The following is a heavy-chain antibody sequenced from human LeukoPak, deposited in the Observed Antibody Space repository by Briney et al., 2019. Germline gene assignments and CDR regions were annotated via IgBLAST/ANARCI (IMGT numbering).Heavy chain of an antibody. Sequence: PGGSLRLSCAASGFTFSSYGMHWVRQAPGKGLEWVAVIWYDGGNKYYADSVKGRFTISRDNSKNTLYLQMNSLRAEDTAVYYCAKDSRSGSFDYWGQGTLVTVSS. J-gene: IGHJ4*02. CDR3: AKDSRSGSFDY. CDR2: IWYDGGNK. CDR1: GFTFSSYG. D-gene: IGHD3-22*01. V-gene: IGHV3-33*06.